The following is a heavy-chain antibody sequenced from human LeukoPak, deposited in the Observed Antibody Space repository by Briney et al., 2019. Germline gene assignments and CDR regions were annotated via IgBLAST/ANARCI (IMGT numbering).Heavy chain of an antibody. CDR2: ISAYNGNT. V-gene: IGHV1-18*04. CDR3: ARADYDSSGYYLHGVY. D-gene: IGHD3-22*01. Sequence: GASVKVSCKASGYTFTGYYMHWVRQAPGQGLEWMGWISAYNGNTNYAQKLQGRVTMTTDSSTSTAYMDLRSLRSDDTAVYYCARADYDSSGYYLHGVYWGQGTLVTVSS. J-gene: IGHJ4*02. CDR1: GYTFTGYY.